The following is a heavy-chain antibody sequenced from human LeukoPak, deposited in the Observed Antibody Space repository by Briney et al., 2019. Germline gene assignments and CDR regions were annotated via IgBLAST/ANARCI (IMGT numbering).Heavy chain of an antibody. CDR1: GGSISSY. CDR3: ARISSSWLYYFDY. J-gene: IGHJ4*02. V-gene: IGHV4-4*07. CDR2: IYGSGTT. Sequence: SETLSLTCTVSGGSISSYWSWIRQPAGKGLEWIGRIYGSGTTTYNPSLKSRVSMSIDTSKNQFSLKLTSVTAADTAVYYCARISSSWLYYFDYWGQGTLVTVSS. D-gene: IGHD6-13*01.